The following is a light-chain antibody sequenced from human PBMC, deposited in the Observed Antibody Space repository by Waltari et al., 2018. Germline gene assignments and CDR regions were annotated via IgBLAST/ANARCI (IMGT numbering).Light chain of an antibody. CDR1: QTLVYKDGVTY. CDR3: MQGTHWPLT. Sequence: DAVLTQSPLSLPVTLGQPASISCRSSQTLVYKDGVTYLNWFQQRPGQSPRRLIYKVSTRDAGVPDRFSGRGSGTDVTLKISRVEAEDVGVYYCMQGTHWPLTFGGGTKVEIK. V-gene: IGKV2-30*01. J-gene: IGKJ4*01. CDR2: KVS.